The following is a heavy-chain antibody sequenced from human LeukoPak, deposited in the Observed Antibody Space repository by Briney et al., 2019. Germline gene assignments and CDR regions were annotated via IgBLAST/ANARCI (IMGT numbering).Heavy chain of an antibody. CDR3: ARSSGTGTFSY. CDR2: VYYGRSP. Sequence: GSLRLSCAASGFTFSSYAMSWVRQPPGKGLEWIGSVYYGRSPYSNPSLESRATISVDTSKNHFSLKMSSVTAADTAVYYCARSSGTGTFSYWGQGTLVTVSS. D-gene: IGHD6-25*01. J-gene: IGHJ4*02. CDR1: GFTFSSYA. V-gene: IGHV4-39*02.